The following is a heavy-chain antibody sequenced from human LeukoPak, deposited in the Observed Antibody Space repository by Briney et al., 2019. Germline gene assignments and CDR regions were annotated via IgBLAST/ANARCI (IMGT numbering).Heavy chain of an antibody. CDR1: GLNFRNYW. V-gene: IGHV3-48*04. J-gene: IGHJ5*02. CDR2: ISSSSSTI. Sequence: GGSLRLSSAASGLNFRNYWMSWVRQAPGKGLEWVSYISSSSSTIYYADSVKGRFTISRDNAKNSLYLQMNSLRAEDTAVYYCARGGTFDPWGQGTLVTVSS. D-gene: IGHD3-16*01. CDR3: ARGGTFDP.